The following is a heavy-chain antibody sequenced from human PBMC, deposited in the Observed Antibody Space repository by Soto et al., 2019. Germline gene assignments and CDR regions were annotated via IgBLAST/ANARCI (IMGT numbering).Heavy chain of an antibody. CDR1: SGSVSSGTYY. D-gene: IGHD5-18*01. CDR2: IYSRGST. J-gene: IGHJ1*01. CDR3: ARDSEAAGYHY. V-gene: IGHV4-61*01. Sequence: QVQLQESGPGLVQPSETLSLTCSVSSGSVSSGTYYWSWIRQPPGRGLEWIGHIYSRGSTNYNTSLKSRVTISVDTSKNQFSLILSSVTAADTAMYYWARDSEAAGYHYWGQGTLVTVSS.